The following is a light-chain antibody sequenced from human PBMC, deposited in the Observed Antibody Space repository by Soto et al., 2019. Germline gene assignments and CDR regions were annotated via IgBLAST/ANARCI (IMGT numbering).Light chain of an antibody. V-gene: IGKV3-15*01. CDR2: GTS. Sequence: EIVMTQSPATLSVSPGDRATLSCRAGQPLNNNVAWYQHKPGQAPRLLIYGTSTRATGISARFSGGGSGTEVTLTISSLQSEDFAVYYCQQYEKWPPSITFGQGTRLEIK. J-gene: IGKJ5*01. CDR3: QQYEKWPPSIT. CDR1: QPLNNN.